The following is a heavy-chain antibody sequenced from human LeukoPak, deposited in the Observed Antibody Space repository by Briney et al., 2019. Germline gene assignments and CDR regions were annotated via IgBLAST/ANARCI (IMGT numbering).Heavy chain of an antibody. D-gene: IGHD6-13*01. J-gene: IGHJ5*02. CDR3: ARGIIIAAAGNLGWFDP. Sequence: SETLSLTCAVYGRSFSGYYWSWIRQPPGKGLEGIGCIYYSGSTYYNPSLKSRVTISADTSKNQFSLKLSSVTAADTAVYYCARGIIIAAAGNLGWFDPWGQGTLVTVSS. CDR2: IYYSGST. V-gene: IGHV4-34*01. CDR1: GRSFSGYY.